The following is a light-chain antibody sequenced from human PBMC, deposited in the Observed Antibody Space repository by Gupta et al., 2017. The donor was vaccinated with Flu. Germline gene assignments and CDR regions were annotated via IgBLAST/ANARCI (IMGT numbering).Light chain of an antibody. CDR2: EDI. V-gene: IGLV1-51*02. J-gene: IGLJ3*02. CDR3: ATWDSHLNVGE. Sequence: YQQFPGTAPTLLIYEDIKRPSGIPDRFSGSKSDASVALGITGLQPGDEADYYCATWDSHLNVGEFGGGTKETVL.